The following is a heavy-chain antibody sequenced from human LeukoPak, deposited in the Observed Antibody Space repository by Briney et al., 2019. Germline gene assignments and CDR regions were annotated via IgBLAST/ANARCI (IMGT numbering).Heavy chain of an antibody. CDR1: GFTVSSNY. CDR2: IYSGGST. J-gene: IGHJ4*02. CDR3: ARNDYGGNNGGSYRPRGQDY. Sequence: GGSLRLSRAASGFTVSSNYMSWVRQAPGKGLEWVSVIYSGGSTYYADSVKGRFTISRDNSKNTLYLQMNSLRAEDTAVYYCARNDYGGNNGGSYRPRGQDYWGQGTLVTVSS. V-gene: IGHV3-66*02. D-gene: IGHD4-23*01.